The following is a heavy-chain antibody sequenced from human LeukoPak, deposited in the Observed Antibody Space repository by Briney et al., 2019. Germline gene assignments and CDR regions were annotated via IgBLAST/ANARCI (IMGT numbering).Heavy chain of an antibody. Sequence: SETLSLTCAVYGGSFSGYYWSWIRQPPGKGLEWIGEINHSGSTNYNPSLKSRVTISVDTSKNQFSLKLSSVTAADTAVYYCARPGSYRLYYYYYMDVWGKGTTVTVSS. V-gene: IGHV4-34*01. CDR1: GGSFSGYY. D-gene: IGHD3-16*02. CDR3: ARPGSYRLYYYYYMDV. CDR2: INHSGST. J-gene: IGHJ6*03.